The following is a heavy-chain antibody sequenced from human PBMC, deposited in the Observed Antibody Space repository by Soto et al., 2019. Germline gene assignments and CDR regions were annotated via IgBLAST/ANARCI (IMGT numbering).Heavy chain of an antibody. D-gene: IGHD3-10*01. J-gene: IGHJ4*02. CDR1: GGSISSGEYY. CDR3: ARKFAPEFFDS. Sequence: SETLSLTCTVSGGSISSGEYYGSWIRQPPGKGLEWIGYISYSGSTYYNPSLKRRVTISADKSINTAYLQWTSLEASDTAMYYCARKFAPEFFDSWGQGTLVTVSS. V-gene: IGHV4-30-4*01. CDR2: ISYSGST.